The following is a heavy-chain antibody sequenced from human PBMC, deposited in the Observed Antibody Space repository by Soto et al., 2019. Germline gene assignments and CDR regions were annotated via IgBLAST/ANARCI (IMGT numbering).Heavy chain of an antibody. CDR3: AGARYRSGGGYFDY. D-gene: IGHD6-19*01. CDR1: GGTFSSYT. V-gene: IGHV1-69*08. CDR2: IIPILGTA. Sequence: QVQLVQSGAEVKKPGSSVKVSCKASGGTFSSYTISWVRQAPGQGLEWMGRIIPILGTANYAQKFQGRVTITAEKYTSTAYKELSSLRSEDTAVYYCAGARYRSGGGYFDYWGQGTLVTVSS. J-gene: IGHJ4*02.